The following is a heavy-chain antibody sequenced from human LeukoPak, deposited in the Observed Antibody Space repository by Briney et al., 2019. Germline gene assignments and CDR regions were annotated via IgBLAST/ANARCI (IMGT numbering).Heavy chain of an antibody. CDR3: ASQDPAAGTGYFDY. CDR1: GFTFSSYS. V-gene: IGHV3-21*01. Sequence: GGSLRLSCAASGFTFSSYSMNWVRQAPGKGLECVSSISSSSSYIYYADSVKGRFTISRDNAKNSLYLQMNSLRAEDTAVYYCASQDPAAGTGYFDYWGQGTLVTVSS. J-gene: IGHJ4*02. CDR2: ISSSSSYI. D-gene: IGHD6-13*01.